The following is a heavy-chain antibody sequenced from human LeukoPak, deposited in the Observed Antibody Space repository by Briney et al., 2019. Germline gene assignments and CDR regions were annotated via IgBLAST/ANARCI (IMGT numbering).Heavy chain of an antibody. CDR3: ARAYCSGGSCYEDD. V-gene: IGHV4-59*08. CDR1: GGSISSYY. J-gene: IGHJ4*02. Sequence: SETLSLTCTVSGGSISSYYWSWIRQPPGKGLEWIGYIYYSGSTNYNPSLKSRVTISVDTSKNQFSLKLSSVTAADTAVYYCARAYCSGGSCYEDDWGQGTLVTVSS. CDR2: IYYSGST. D-gene: IGHD2-15*01.